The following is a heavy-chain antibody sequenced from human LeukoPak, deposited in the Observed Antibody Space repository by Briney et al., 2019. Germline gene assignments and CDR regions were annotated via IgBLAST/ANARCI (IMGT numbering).Heavy chain of an antibody. D-gene: IGHD1-1*01. Sequence: GGSLRLSCAASGFTFSDYYMSWIRQAPGKGLEWISYISSSSSYTKYADSVKGRFTISRDNAKNSLYLQVNSLRAEDTAVYYCARGTGTTAYFDYWGQGTLVTVSS. J-gene: IGHJ4*02. CDR1: GFTFSDYY. CDR3: ARGTGTTAYFDY. V-gene: IGHV3-11*06. CDR2: ISSSSSYT.